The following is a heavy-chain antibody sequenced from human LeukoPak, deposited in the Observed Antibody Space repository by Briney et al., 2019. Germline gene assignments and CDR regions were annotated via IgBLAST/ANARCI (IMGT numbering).Heavy chain of an antibody. V-gene: IGHV1-69*01. J-gene: IGHJ4*02. Sequence: SSVKVSCKASGGTFSSYAISWVRQAPGQGLEWMGGIIPIFGTANYAQKFQGRVTITADESTSTAYMELSSLRSEGTAVYYCARGSEWGPNSYGYYWGQGTLVTVSS. D-gene: IGHD5-18*01. CDR2: IIPIFGTA. CDR3: ARGSEWGPNSYGYY. CDR1: GGTFSSYA.